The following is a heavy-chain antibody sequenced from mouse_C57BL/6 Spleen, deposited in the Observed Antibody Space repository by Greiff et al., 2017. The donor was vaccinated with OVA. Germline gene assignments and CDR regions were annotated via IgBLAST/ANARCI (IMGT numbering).Heavy chain of an antibody. V-gene: IGHV3-6*01. D-gene: IGHD2-3*01. J-gene: IGHJ2*01. Sequence: EVQLQQSGPGLVKPSQSLSLTCSVTGYSITSGYYWNWIRQFPGNKLEWMGYISYDGSNNYNPSLKNRISITRDTSKNQFFLKLNSVTTEDTATYYCARAPYDGYYFDYWGQGTTLTVSS. CDR2: ISYDGSN. CDR3: ARAPYDGYYFDY. CDR1: GYSITSGYY.